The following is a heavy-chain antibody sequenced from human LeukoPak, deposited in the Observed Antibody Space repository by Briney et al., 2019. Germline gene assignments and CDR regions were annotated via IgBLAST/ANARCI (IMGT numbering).Heavy chain of an antibody. Sequence: GGSLRLSCAASGFTFSSYNMNWVRQAPGKGLEWVSYISSSSSTIYYADSVKGRFTISRDNAKNSLYLEMNSLRAEDTAVYYCVRERTNYYDSSGYYWGQGTLVTVSS. CDR1: GFTFSSYN. CDR3: VRERTNYYDSSGYY. V-gene: IGHV3-48*04. D-gene: IGHD3-22*01. CDR2: ISSSSSTI. J-gene: IGHJ4*02.